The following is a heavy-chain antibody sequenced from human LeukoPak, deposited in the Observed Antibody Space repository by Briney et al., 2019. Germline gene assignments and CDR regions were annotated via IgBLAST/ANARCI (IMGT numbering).Heavy chain of an antibody. V-gene: IGHV3-7*01. J-gene: IGHJ5*02. CDR2: IKKDGSEK. D-gene: IGHD3-10*01. Sequence: TGGSLRLSCAASGFTFSSYWMSWVRQAPGKGLEWVANIKKDGSEKYYVDSVKGRFTISRDNAKNSLSLQMNSLSVEDTAVYYCARDHGSGSYWEGFDPWGQGTLVTVSS. CDR3: ARDHGSGSYWEGFDP. CDR1: GFTFSSYW.